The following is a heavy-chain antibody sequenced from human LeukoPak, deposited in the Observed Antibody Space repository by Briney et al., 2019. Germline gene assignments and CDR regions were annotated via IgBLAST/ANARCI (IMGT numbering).Heavy chain of an antibody. Sequence: PSETLSLTCTVSGGSISSSSYYWGWIRQPPGKGLEWIGYIYYSGSTNYNPSLKSRVTISVDTSKNQFSLKLSSVTAADTAVYYCARDNSGSYYFDYWGQGTLVTVSS. CDR3: ARDNSGSYYFDY. CDR1: GGSISSSSYY. V-gene: IGHV4-61*01. D-gene: IGHD1-26*01. J-gene: IGHJ4*02. CDR2: IYYSGST.